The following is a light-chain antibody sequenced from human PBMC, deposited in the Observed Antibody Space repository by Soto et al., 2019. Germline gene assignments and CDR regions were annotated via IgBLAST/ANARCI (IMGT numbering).Light chain of an antibody. V-gene: IGLV2-8*01. CDR3: SSYAGNRHFYV. CDR1: SSDVGGYDF. Sequence: SALTQPPSASGSPGQSVAISCTGTSSDVGGYDFVSWYQQHPGKAPRLVIYEVTKRPSGIADRFSGSKSGNTASLTVSGLQAEDEADYYCSSYAGNRHFYVFGTGTKVTVL. J-gene: IGLJ1*01. CDR2: EVT.